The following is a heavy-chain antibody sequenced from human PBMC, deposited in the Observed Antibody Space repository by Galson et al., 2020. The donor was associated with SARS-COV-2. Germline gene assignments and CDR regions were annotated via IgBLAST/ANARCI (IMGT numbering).Heavy chain of an antibody. D-gene: IGHD3-16*02. CDR3: ARVTYDYVWGSYHARWFDP. J-gene: IGHJ5*02. V-gene: IGHV4-4*07. CDR1: GGSISSYY. CDR2: IYTSGST. Sequence: ETSETLSLTCTVSGGSISSYYWSWIRQPAGKGLEWIGRIYTSGSTNYNPSLKSRVTMSVDTSKNQFSLKLSSVTAADTAVYYCARVTYDYVWGSYHARWFDPWGQGTLVTVSS.